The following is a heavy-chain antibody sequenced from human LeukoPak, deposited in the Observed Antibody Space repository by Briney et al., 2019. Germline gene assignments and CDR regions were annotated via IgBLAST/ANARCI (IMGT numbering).Heavy chain of an antibody. CDR3: ASYHGSGSYPFDY. V-gene: IGHV4-59*01. D-gene: IGHD3-10*01. J-gene: IGHJ4*02. CDR1: GGSISSFY. CDR2: IYYSGSL. Sequence: PSETLSLTCTVSGGSISSFYWSWIRQPPGKGLEWIGYIYYSGSLNYNPSLKSRVTISLDTSKNQFSLRLSSVTAADTAVYYCASYHGSGSYPFDYWGQGTLVTVSS.